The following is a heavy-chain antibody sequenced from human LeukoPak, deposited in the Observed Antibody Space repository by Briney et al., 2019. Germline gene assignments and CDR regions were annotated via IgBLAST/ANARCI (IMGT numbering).Heavy chain of an antibody. CDR1: GITLSNYG. D-gene: IGHD3-16*01. CDR2: ISGSGGGT. CDR3: AKRGIVIRVILVGFHKEANYFES. J-gene: IGHJ4*02. V-gene: IGHV3-23*01. Sequence: GGSLRLSCAVSGITLSNYGMSWVRQAPGKGLEWVAGISGSGGGTKYADSVNGRFTISRDNSKNTLYLQMTSLRAEDTAVYFCAKRGIVIRVILVGFHKEANYFESWGQGALVTVSS.